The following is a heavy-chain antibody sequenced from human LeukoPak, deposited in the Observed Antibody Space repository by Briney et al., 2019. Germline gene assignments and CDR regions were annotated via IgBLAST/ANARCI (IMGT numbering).Heavy chain of an antibody. CDR2: IRYDGSNK. CDR1: GFTFSSYG. J-gene: IGHJ4*02. CDR3: ARDPIRGYSYADY. V-gene: IGHV3-30*02. Sequence: GGSLRLSCAASGFTFSSYGMHWVRQAPGKGLEWVAFIRYDGSNKYYADSVKGRFTISRDNAKNSLYLQMNSLRAEDTAVYYCARDPIRGYSYADYWGQGTLVTVSS. D-gene: IGHD5-18*01.